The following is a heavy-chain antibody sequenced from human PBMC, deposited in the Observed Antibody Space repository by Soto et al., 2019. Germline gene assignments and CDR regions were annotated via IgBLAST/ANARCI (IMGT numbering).Heavy chain of an antibody. D-gene: IGHD2-15*01. CDR3: ASLVDCSGGSCYRVDY. V-gene: IGHV1-3*01. CDR1: GYTFTSYA. Sequence: GASVKVSCKASGYTFTSYAMHWVRQAPGQRLEWMGWINAGNGNTKYSQKFQGRVTITRDTSASTAYMELSSLRSEDTAVYYCASLVDCSGGSCYRVDYWGQGTLVTVSS. J-gene: IGHJ4*02. CDR2: INAGNGNT.